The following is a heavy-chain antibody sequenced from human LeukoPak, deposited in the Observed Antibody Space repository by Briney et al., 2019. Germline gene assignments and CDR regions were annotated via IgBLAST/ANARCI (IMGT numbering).Heavy chain of an antibody. J-gene: IGHJ5*02. CDR2: IYHSGST. Sequence: PSQTLSLTCAVSGGSISSGGYSWSWIRQPPGKGLEWIGYIYHSGSTYYNPSLKSRVTISVDRSKNKFSLKLSSVTAADTAVYYCASRLGSGWFDPWGQGTLVTVSS. D-gene: IGHD7-27*01. V-gene: IGHV4-30-2*01. CDR1: GGSISSGGYS. CDR3: ASRLGSGWFDP.